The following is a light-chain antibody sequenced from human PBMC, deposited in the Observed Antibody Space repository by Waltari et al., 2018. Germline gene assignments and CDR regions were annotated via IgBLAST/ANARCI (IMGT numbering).Light chain of an antibody. CDR3: QQYYRSRT. Sequence: DIVMTQSPDSLAVSLGARAPINCKSSQSVLYNSNDKNYLAWYQQKPGQPPKLLIYWASTRESGVPDRFSGSGSGTDFTLTISSLQAEDVAVYYCQQYYRSRTFGQGTKVEIK. V-gene: IGKV4-1*01. CDR1: QSVLYNSNDKNY. CDR2: WAS. J-gene: IGKJ1*01.